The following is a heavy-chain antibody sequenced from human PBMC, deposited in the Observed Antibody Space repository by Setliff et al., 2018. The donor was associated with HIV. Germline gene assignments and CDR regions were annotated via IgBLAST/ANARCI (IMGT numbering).Heavy chain of an antibody. J-gene: IGHJ4*02. CDR3: ARDSRSSIAPYNFDY. CDR2: IVPMFGIA. CDR1: GGTFSSFA. Sequence: SVKVSCKASGGTFSSFAISWVRQAPGQGLEWMGGIVPMFGIANYAQKFQGRVTITADKSTSTAYMELSSLRSDDTAVYYCARDSRSSIAPYNFDYWGQGTVVTVSS. D-gene: IGHD6-6*01. V-gene: IGHV1-69*10.